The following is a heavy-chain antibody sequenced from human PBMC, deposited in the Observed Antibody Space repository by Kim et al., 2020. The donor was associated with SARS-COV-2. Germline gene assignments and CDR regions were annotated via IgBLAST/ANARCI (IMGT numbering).Heavy chain of an antibody. D-gene: IGHD3-22*01. Sequence: ASVKVSCKASGYTFTSYAMQWVRQAPGQRLEWMGWINAGNGNTKYSQKFQGRVTITRDTSASTAYMEMSSLRSEDTAVYYCARVTSPFYDSSGYMRYWGQGTLVTVSS. V-gene: IGHV1-3*01. CDR2: INAGNGNT. CDR1: GYTFTSYA. J-gene: IGHJ4*02. CDR3: ARVTSPFYDSSGYMRY.